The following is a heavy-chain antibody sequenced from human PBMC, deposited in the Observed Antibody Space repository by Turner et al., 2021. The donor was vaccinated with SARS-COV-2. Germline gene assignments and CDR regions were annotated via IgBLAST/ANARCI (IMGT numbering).Heavy chain of an antibody. CDR2: VSYDGTNK. CDR3: AKGLRTFGYFDS. D-gene: IGHD3-16*01. V-gene: IGHV3-30*18. CDR1: GVSLSNYG. J-gene: IGHJ4*02. Sequence: QVQLVESGGGVVQPGRSLRLSCAVYGVSLSNYGMHWVRQAPGKGLEWVAFVSYDGTNKDYADSVKGRFTISRDNSNNTLYLQMNSLRGEDTALYYCAKGLRTFGYFDSWGQGTLVTVSS.